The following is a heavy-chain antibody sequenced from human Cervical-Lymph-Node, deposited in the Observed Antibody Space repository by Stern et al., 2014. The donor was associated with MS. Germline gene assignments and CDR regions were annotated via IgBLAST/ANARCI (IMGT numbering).Heavy chain of an antibody. J-gene: IGHJ4*02. CDR2: IWYDGSNP. V-gene: IGHV3-33*01. Sequence: VQLGQSGGGVVQPGRALRLSCAPAGFSFSRYAMHWVPQAPGKGLESVALIWYDGSNPYYADSVTGRFTISRDNFKNTLYLQMNSLRAEDTAVYYCASAYSSSHYYFDYWGQGTLVTVSS. CDR1: GFSFSRYA. D-gene: IGHD6-13*01. CDR3: ASAYSSSHYYFDY.